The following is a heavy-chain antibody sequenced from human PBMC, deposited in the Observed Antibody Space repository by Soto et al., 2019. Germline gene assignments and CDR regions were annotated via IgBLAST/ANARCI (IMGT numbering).Heavy chain of an antibody. Sequence: GGSLRLSCAASGFTFNTAWMNWVRQSPGRGLEWVGRVKSKNDGGTTDFAAPVKGRFAISRDDSKNMVYLEMNSLQTEDTAMYYCTTDSDITTIPVSFADWGHGTLVTVAS. CDR3: TTDSDITTIPVSFAD. CDR1: GFTFNTAW. V-gene: IGHV3-15*07. CDR2: VKSKNDGGTT. D-gene: IGHD3-22*01. J-gene: IGHJ1*01.